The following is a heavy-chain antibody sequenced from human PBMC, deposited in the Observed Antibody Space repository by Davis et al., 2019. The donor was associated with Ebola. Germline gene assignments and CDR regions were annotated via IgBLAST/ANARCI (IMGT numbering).Heavy chain of an antibody. J-gene: IGHJ3*02. CDR3: ARETRAAAGTSAFDI. CDR2: IKQDGSEK. Sequence: PGGSLRLSCAASGFTFSSYAMHWVRQAPGKGLEWVANIKQDGSEKYYVDSVKGRFTISRDNAKNSLYLQMNSLRAEDTAVYYCARETRAAAGTSAFDIWGQGTMVTVSS. CDR1: GFTFSSYA. V-gene: IGHV3-7*03. D-gene: IGHD6-13*01.